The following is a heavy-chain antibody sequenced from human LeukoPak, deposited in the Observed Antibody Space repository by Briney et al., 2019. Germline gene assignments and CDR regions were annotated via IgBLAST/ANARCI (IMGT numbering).Heavy chain of an antibody. V-gene: IGHV4-4*07. CDR3: ARGAAAGFTDWYFDL. CDR2: IYTSGST. J-gene: IGHJ2*01. D-gene: IGHD6-13*01. CDR1: GGSISSYY. Sequence: SETLSLTXTVSGGSISSYYWSWIRQPAGKGLEWIGRIYTSGSTNYNPSLKSRVTMSVDTSKNQFSLKLSSVTAADTAVYYCARGAAAGFTDWYFDLWGRGTLVTVSS.